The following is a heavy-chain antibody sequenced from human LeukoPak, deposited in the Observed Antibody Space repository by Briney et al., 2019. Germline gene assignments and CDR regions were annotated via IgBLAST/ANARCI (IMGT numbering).Heavy chain of an antibody. Sequence: ASVKVSCKASGYTFTGYYMHWVRQAPGQVLEWMGWINPNSGGTNYAQKFQGRVTMTRDTSISTAYMELSRLRSDDTAVYYCASQNYYYGSPFDPWGQGTLVTVSS. CDR3: ASQNYYYGSPFDP. J-gene: IGHJ5*02. D-gene: IGHD3-10*01. CDR2: INPNSGGT. CDR1: GYTFTGYY. V-gene: IGHV1-2*02.